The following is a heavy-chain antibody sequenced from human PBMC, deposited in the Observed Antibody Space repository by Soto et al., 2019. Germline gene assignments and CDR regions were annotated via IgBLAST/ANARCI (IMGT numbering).Heavy chain of an antibody. V-gene: IGHV4-34*01. CDR1: GGSFCGYY. J-gene: IGHJ4*02. Sequence: NPSETPSLTCAVCGGSFCGYYWSWIRQQPGKGLEWIGEINHSGSTNYNPSLKSRVTISVDTSKNQFSLKLSSVTAADTAVYYCARAGPYDILTGSSASMPLHTKSELDYWGQGTLVTVSS. D-gene: IGHD3-9*01. CDR3: ARAGPYDILTGSSASMPLHTKSELDY. CDR2: INHSGST.